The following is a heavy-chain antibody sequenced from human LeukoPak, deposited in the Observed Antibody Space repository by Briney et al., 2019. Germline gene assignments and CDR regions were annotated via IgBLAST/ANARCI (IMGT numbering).Heavy chain of an antibody. CDR3: ARYIVGSMSDY. CDR2: IVYSGST. V-gene: IGHV4-39*01. J-gene: IGHJ4*02. D-gene: IGHD1-26*01. Sequence: PSETLLLTCTVPGGSISSSNYYWGWIRQPPGKGLDWLGSIVYSGSTNYTPPLESRATISVDRSKNQCSLKLSSVTATDTAVYSCARYIVGSMSDYWGQGTLVTVSS. CDR1: GGSISSSNYY.